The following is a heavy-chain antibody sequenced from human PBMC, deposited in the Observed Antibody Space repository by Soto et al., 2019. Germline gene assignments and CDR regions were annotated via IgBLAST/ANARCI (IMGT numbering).Heavy chain of an antibody. V-gene: IGHV5-10-1*01. D-gene: IGHD5-18*01. Sequence: GESLKISCDGSGYSFTISCISLVLQMPGKGLEWMGRIDPSDSYTNYSPSFQGHVTISADKSISTAYLQWSSLKASDTAMFYCASQEGYSYGYNYWGQGTLVTVSS. CDR2: IDPSDSYT. J-gene: IGHJ4*02. CDR3: ASQEGYSYGYNY. CDR1: GYSFTISC.